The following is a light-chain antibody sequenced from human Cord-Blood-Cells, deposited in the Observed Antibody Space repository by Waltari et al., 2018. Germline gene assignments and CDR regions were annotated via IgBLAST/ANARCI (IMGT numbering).Light chain of an antibody. Sequence: DIQMTQSPSSLSASVGDRVTITCRASQSISSYLNWYQQKPGEAPKLLIYAASSLQSGVPSRFSGSGSGTDFTLTISSLQPEDFATYYCQQSYSTLGTFGQGTKVEI. CDR3: QQSYSTLGT. CDR2: AAS. V-gene: IGKV1-39*01. CDR1: QSISSY. J-gene: IGKJ1*01.